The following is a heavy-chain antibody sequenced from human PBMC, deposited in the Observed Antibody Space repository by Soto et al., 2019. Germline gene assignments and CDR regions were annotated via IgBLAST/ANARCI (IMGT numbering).Heavy chain of an antibody. CDR2: IYYSGST. V-gene: IGHV4-61*01. D-gene: IGHD5-12*01. CDR1: GGSVSSGSYY. CDR3: ARDASGYDLGIDY. Sequence: PSETLSLTCTVSGGSVSSGSYYWSWIRQPPGKGLEWIGYIYYSGSTNYNPSLKSRVTISVDTSKNQFSLKLSSVTAADTAVYYCARDASGYDLGIDYWGQGTLVTVSS. J-gene: IGHJ4*02.